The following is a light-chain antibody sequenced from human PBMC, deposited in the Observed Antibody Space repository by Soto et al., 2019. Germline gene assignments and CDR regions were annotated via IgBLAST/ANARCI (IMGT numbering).Light chain of an antibody. CDR1: QSVSSSY. J-gene: IGKJ1*01. CDR3: QQYSSSPTT. CDR2: GAS. V-gene: IGKV3-20*01. Sequence: EIVLTQSPGTLSLSPGERATLSCRASQSVSSSYLAWYQQKPGQAPRLLIYGASSRATGIPDRSSGSGSGTDFTFTISTLKPEDFAVNYCQQYSSSPTTFAQGTRVEIK.